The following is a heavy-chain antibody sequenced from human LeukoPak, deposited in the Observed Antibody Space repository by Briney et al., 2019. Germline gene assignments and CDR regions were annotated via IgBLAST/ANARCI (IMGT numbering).Heavy chain of an antibody. Sequence: GGSLRLSCAASGFIFSSYSMNWVRQAPGKGLEWVSYIGSSGSTTDYADSVKGRFTIFRDNAKNSLYLQVNTLTIEDTAVYYCVRDGAVVTSGSYPWRYLQHWGQGTLVTVSS. D-gene: IGHD3-10*01. CDR3: VRDGAVVTSGSYPWRYLQH. CDR2: IGSSGSTT. CDR1: GFIFSSYS. V-gene: IGHV3-48*01. J-gene: IGHJ1*01.